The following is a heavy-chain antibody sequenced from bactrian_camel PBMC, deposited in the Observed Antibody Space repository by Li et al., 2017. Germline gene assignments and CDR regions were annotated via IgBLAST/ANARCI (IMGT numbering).Heavy chain of an antibody. CDR2: IYTRGRGE. V-gene: IGHV3S54*01. J-gene: IGHJ4*01. D-gene: IGHD4*01. Sequence: HVQLVESGGGSVEAGGSLRLSCTFRSYTYAALCMGWFRQAPGKQREPVASIYTRGRGEYYSDSVKGRFTISQDNAKNTMYLQMNSLKTEDTAVYYCAPAGPSYVDYNCRASLGQGTQVTVS. CDR1: SYTYAALC.